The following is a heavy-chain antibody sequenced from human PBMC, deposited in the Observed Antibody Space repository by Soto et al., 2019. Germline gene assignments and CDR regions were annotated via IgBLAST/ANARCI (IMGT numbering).Heavy chain of an antibody. CDR2: IIPIFGTA. D-gene: IGHD3-10*01. J-gene: IGHJ4*02. CDR1: GGTFSRYA. Sequence: SVKVSCKASGGTFSRYAISWVGQAPGQGLEWMGGIIPIFGTANYAQKFQGRVTITADESTSTAYMELSSLRSEDTAVYYCARASGSGSYYNGGDYWGQGTLVTVSS. CDR3: ARASGSGSYYNGGDY. V-gene: IGHV1-69*13.